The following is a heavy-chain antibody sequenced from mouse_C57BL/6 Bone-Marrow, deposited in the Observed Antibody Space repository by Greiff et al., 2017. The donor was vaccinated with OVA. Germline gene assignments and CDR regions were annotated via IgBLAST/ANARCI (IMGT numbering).Heavy chain of an antibody. CDR2: IHPSDSDT. J-gene: IGHJ3*01. CDR1: GYTFTSYW. CDR3: AISRLPAWFAY. Sequence: VQLQQPGAELVKPGASVKVSCKASGYTFTSYWMHWVKQRPGQGLEWIGRIHPSDSDTNYKQKFKGKATLTVDKSSSTAYMQLSSLTSEDSAVYYCAISRLPAWFAYWGQGTLVTVSA. V-gene: IGHV1-74*01. D-gene: IGHD2-2*01.